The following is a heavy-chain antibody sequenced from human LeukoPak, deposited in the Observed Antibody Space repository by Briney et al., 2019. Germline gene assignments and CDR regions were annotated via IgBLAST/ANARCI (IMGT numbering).Heavy chain of an antibody. CDR3: AKDGGYYNYYYYMDV. CDR1: GFTFSSYG. Sequence: GGSLRLSCEASGFTFSSYGMHWVRQAPGKGLEWVAFIRYDGSNKYYADSVKGRFTISRDNSKNTLYLQMNSLRAEDTAVYYCAKDGGYYNYYYYMDVWGKGTTVTISS. V-gene: IGHV3-30*02. J-gene: IGHJ6*03. CDR2: IRYDGSNK.